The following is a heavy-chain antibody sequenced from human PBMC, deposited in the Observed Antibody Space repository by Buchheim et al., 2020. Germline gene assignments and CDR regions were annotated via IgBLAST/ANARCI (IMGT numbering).Heavy chain of an antibody. J-gene: IGHJ6*02. D-gene: IGHD3-22*01. V-gene: IGHV3-30-3*01. CDR1: GFTFSSYA. CDR2: ISYDGSNK. Sequence: VQLVESGGGVVQPGRSLRLSCAASGFTFSSYAMHWVRQAPGKGLEWVAVISYDGSNKYYADSVKGRFTISRDNSKNTLYLQMNSLRAEDTAVYYCARVLKAYYDSPYGMDVWGQGTT. CDR3: ARVLKAYYDSPYGMDV.